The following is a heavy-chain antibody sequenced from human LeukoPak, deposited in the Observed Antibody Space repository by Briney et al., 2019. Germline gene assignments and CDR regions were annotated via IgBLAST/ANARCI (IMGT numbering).Heavy chain of an antibody. V-gene: IGHV3-43D*03. CDR1: GFTFDDYA. Sequence: GGSLRLSCAASGFTFDDYAMHWVRQAPGKGLEWVSLISWDGGSTYYADSVKGRFTISRDNSKNSLYLQMNSLRAEDTALYYCAKGMYPLLWGPLDFDYWGQGTLVTVSS. CDR2: ISWDGGST. J-gene: IGHJ4*02. CDR3: AKGMYPLLWGPLDFDY. D-gene: IGHD2-2*01.